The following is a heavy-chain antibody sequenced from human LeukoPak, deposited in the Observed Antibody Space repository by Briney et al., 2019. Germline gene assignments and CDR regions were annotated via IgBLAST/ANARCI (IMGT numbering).Heavy chain of an antibody. Sequence: GASVKVSCKASGYTFTGYYMHWVRQAPGQGLEWMGWINPNHGDTNYAQKFQDRVSMTRDTSISTAYMHLSRLRSADTAVYYCASGYSSSLDPWGQGTLVTVSS. D-gene: IGHD2-15*01. V-gene: IGHV1-2*02. CDR1: GYTFTGYY. CDR2: INPNHGDT. J-gene: IGHJ5*02. CDR3: ASGYSSSLDP.